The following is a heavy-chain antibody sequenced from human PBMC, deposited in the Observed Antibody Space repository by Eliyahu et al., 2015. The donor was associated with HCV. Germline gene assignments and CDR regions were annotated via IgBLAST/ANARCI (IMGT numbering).Heavy chain of an antibody. CDR3: AKDPGRFFVVVVADFDY. J-gene: IGHJ4*02. CDR2: ISGSGGST. CDR1: GFTFXSYA. V-gene: IGHV3-23*04. D-gene: IGHD2-15*01. Sequence: EVQLVESGGGLVQPGGSLRLSCAASGFTFXSYAMSWVRQAPGKGLEWXSAISGSGGSTYYADSVKGRFTISRDNSKNTLYLQMNSLRAEDTAVYYCAKDPGRFFVVVVADFDYWGQGTLVTVSS.